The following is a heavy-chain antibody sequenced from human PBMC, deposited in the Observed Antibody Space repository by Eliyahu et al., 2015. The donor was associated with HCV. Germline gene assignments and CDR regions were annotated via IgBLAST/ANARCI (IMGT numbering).Heavy chain of an antibody. V-gene: IGHV3-7*01. J-gene: IGHJ4*02. CDR2: IKEDGSEK. CDR3: ARDWRWNFDY. CDR1: GFTFSSSW. Sequence: EVQLVESGGGLVQPGGSLRLSCAASGFTFSSSWMSWVRQAPGKGPEWVANIKEDGSEKYYVDSVKGRFTISRDNAKNSLYLQMNSLRAEDTAVFYCARDWRWNFDYWGQGTLVTVSS. D-gene: IGHD4-23*01.